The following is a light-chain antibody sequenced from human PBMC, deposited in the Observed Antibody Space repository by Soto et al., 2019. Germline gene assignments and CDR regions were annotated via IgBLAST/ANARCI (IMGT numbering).Light chain of an antibody. Sequence: QSVLTQPPSSSDTPGQRVTISCSGSSSNVGINTVNWYQQLPGTAPKLLIYLNDQRTSGVPDRFSGSKSGTSASLAISGLQSHDEADYYCAAWDDSLNGYVFGTGTKVTVL. CDR1: SSNVGINT. V-gene: IGLV1-44*01. CDR3: AAWDDSLNGYV. J-gene: IGLJ1*01. CDR2: LND.